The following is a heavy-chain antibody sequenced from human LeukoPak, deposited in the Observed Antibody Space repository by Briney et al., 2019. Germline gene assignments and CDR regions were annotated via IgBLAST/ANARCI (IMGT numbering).Heavy chain of an antibody. V-gene: IGHV3-23*01. CDR1: GFTFSSYA. J-gene: IGHJ4*02. CDR2: ISGSGGST. D-gene: IGHD3-3*01. Sequence: QTGGSLRLSCAASGFTFSSYAVSWVRRAPGNGLEWVSAISGSGGSTYYADSVKGRFTISRDNAKNSLYLQMNSLRAEDTAVYYCARGGKYDFWSGPDRPSSGWYSGGIDYWGQGTLVTVSS. CDR3: ARGGKYDFWSGPDRPSSGWYSGGIDY.